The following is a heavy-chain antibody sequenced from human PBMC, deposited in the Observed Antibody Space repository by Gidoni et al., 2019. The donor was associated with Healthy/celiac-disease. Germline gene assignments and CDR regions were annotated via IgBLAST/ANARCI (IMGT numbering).Heavy chain of an antibody. Sequence: QVQLVESGGGVVQPGRSLRLSCSASGFTFSSYGMHWVRQAPGKGLEWVAGIWYDGSNKYYADSVKGLFTISRDNSKNTLYLQMNSLRAEDTAVYYCASVAGTFDYWGQGTLVTVSS. J-gene: IGHJ4*02. V-gene: IGHV3-33*01. D-gene: IGHD6-19*01. CDR1: GFTFSSYG. CDR2: IWYDGSNK. CDR3: ASVAGTFDY.